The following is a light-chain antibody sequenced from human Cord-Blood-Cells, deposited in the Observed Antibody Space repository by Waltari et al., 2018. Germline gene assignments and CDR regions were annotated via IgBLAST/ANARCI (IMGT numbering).Light chain of an antibody. CDR1: QSISSY. CDR3: QQSYSTPYT. V-gene: IGKV1-39*01. CDR2: AAS. Sequence: DIQMTQSPSSLPASVGDRVTITCRANQSISSYLNWYQQKPGKAPKLLIYAASSLQSGVPSRFSGSGSGKDFTLTISSLQPEDFGTYYCQQSYSTPYTFGQGTKLEIK. J-gene: IGKJ2*01.